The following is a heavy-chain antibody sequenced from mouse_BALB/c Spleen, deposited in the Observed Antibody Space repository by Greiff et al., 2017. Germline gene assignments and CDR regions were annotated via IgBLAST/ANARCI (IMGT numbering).Heavy chain of an antibody. V-gene: IGHV2-6-7*01. CDR2: IWCDGST. Sequence: VMLVESGPGLVAPSQSLSITCTASGFSLTGYGVNWVRQLPGKGLEWLGMIWCDGSTDYNSALKSRQSISKDNSKSQVFLKMNSLRTDDTARYYVARDRYDDDGGYFDVWGAGTTVTVAS. CDR3: ARDRYDDDGGYFDV. D-gene: IGHD2-4*01. CDR1: GFSLTGYG. J-gene: IGHJ1*01.